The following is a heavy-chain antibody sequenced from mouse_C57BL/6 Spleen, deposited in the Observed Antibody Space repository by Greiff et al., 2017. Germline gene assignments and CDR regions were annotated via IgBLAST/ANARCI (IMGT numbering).Heavy chain of an antibody. CDR3: SRHFYYGSYFDY. Sequence: EVQLQESGGGLVQPGGSLSLSCAASGFTFTDYYMSWVRQPPGKALEWLGFIRNKANGDTTEKSGAVKGRFTISRDTSQSILSLQMNALRAEYSATSSCSRHFYYGSYFDYCGPRTTLPVSS. CDR1: GFTFTDYY. CDR2: IRNKANGDTT. D-gene: IGHD1-1*01. V-gene: IGHV7-3*01. J-gene: IGHJ2*01.